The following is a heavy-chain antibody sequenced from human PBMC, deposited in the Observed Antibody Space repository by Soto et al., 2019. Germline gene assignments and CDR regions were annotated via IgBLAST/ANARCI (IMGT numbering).Heavy chain of an antibody. CDR2: ISAYNGNT. J-gene: IGHJ6*02. CDR1: AYTFTSYG. CDR3: ARRGLRDYVWARYRPNNYYYYGMEV. V-gene: IGHV1-18*04. Sequence: SVKVACKAPAYTFTSYGISWVRQAPGQGLEWMGWISAYNGNTNYAQKLQGRVTMTTDTSTSTAYMELRSLRSDDTDVYYCARRGLRDYVWARYRPNNYYYYGMEVWGQGTTVTVSS. D-gene: IGHD3-16*02.